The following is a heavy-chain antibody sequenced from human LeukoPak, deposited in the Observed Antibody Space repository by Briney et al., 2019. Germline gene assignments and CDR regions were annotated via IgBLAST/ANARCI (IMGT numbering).Heavy chain of an antibody. CDR2: ISGSGGST. Sequence: GGSLRLSCAASGFTFSSYAMSWVRQAPGKGLEWVSAISGSGGSTYYADSVKGRFTISRDDSKNTLYLQMNSMRAEDTAVYYCAKGYYYDSSGYYCPFDYWGQGTLVTVSS. V-gene: IGHV3-23*01. CDR3: AKGYYYDSSGYYCPFDY. J-gene: IGHJ4*02. CDR1: GFTFSSYA. D-gene: IGHD3-22*01.